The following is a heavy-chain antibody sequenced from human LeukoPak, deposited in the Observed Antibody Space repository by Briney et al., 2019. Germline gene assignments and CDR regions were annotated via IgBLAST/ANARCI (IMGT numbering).Heavy chain of an antibody. Sequence: ASVKVSCKASGYTFTGYYMHWVRQAPGQGLEWMGWINPNSGGTNYAQKFQGRVTITTDESTSTAYMELSSLRSEDTAVYYCASASILTSSWHYFDYWGQGTLVTVSS. CDR2: INPNSGGT. V-gene: IGHV1-2*02. CDR1: GYTFTGYY. CDR3: ASASILTSSWHYFDY. J-gene: IGHJ4*02. D-gene: IGHD3-9*01.